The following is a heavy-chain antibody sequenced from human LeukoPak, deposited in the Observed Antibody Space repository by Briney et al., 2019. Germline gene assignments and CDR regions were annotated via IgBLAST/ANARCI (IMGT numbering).Heavy chain of an antibody. CDR1: GFTFRDYD. D-gene: IGHD3/OR15-3a*01. V-gene: IGHV4-39*01. CDR3: ARQTGSGLFILP. CDR2: IYYSGNT. Sequence: LRLSCTGSGFTFRDYDLSWIRQPPGKGLEWIGSIYYSGNTYYNASLKSQVSISIDTSKNQFSLRLTSVTAADTAVYYCARQTGSGLFILPGGQGTLVTVSS. J-gene: IGHJ4*02.